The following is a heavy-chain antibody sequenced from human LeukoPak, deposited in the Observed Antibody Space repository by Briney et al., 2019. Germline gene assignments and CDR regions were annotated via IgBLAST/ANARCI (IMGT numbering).Heavy chain of an antibody. CDR3: ARRDPGMAIDFDY. V-gene: IGHV3-30*03. CDR1: GFTFSTYG. D-gene: IGHD5-24*01. J-gene: IGHJ4*02. Sequence: GGSLRLSCAASGFTFSTYGMHWVRQAPGKGLEWVAIISYDGSTKYYADSMKGRFTISRDNSKNTLYLQMNSLRAEDTAVYYCARRDPGMAIDFDYWGQGTLVTVSS. CDR2: ISYDGSTK.